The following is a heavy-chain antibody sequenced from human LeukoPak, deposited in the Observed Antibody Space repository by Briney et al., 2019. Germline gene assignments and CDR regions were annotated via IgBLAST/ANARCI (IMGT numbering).Heavy chain of an antibody. CDR2: ISYDGSNK. CDR1: GFTFSSYG. J-gene: IGHJ4*02. CDR3: AKDRSSGSSVFGSYFDY. Sequence: PGGSLRLSCAASGFTFSSYGMHWVRQAPGKGLEWVAVISYDGSNKYYADSVKGRFTISRDNSKNTLYPQMNSLRAEDTAVYYCAKDRSSGSSVFGSYFDYWGQGTLVTVSS. V-gene: IGHV3-30*18. D-gene: IGHD6-19*01.